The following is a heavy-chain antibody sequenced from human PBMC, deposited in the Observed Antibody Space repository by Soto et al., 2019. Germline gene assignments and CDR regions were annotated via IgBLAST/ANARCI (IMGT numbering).Heavy chain of an antibody. V-gene: IGHV1-46*01. CDR1: GYTFTSYY. D-gene: IGHD3-22*01. CDR3: ARVYYDSSGYYSFFDY. CDR2: INPSGGST. Sequence: QVQLVQSGAEVKKPGASVKVSCKASGYTFTSYYMHWVRQAPGQGLEWMGIINPSGGSTSYAQKFQGRVTMTRDTSTSTFYMELSSLRSEDTAVYYCARVYYDSSGYYSFFDYWGQGTLVTVSS. J-gene: IGHJ4*02.